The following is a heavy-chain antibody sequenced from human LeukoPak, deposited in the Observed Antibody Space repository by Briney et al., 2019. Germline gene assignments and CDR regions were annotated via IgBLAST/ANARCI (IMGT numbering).Heavy chain of an antibody. CDR3: ASGLTLFGVVIIRRSWFDP. V-gene: IGHV4-34*01. D-gene: IGHD3-3*01. CDR1: GGSFSGYY. CDR2: INHSGST. Sequence: SETLSLTCAVYGGSFSGYYWSWIRQPPGKGLEWIGEINHSGSTNYNPSLKRRVTISVDTSKHQFSLQLSSVPAADTAVYYCASGLTLFGVVIIRRSWFDPWGQGTLVPVSS. J-gene: IGHJ5*02.